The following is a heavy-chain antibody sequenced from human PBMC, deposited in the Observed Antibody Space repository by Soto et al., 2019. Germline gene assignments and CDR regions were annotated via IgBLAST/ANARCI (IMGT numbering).Heavy chain of an antibody. D-gene: IGHD2-21*01. CDR3: ARHASASWYSSFIY. V-gene: IGHV5-51*01. J-gene: IGHJ4*02. Sequence: PGESLKISCKGSGYSFTSYWIGWVRQMPGKGLEWMGIIYPGDSDTRYSPSFQGQVTISADKSISTAHLQWNSLKASDTAMYYCARHASASWYSSFIYWGQGTLVTVSS. CDR1: GYSFTSYW. CDR2: IYPGDSDT.